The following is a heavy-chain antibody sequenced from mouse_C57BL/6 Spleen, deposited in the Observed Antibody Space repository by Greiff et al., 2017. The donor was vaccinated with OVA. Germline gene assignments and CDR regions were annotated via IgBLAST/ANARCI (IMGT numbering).Heavy chain of an antibody. CDR1: GFTFSDAW. CDR3: TFITTVVATKSWFAY. Sequence: DVHLVESGGGLVQPGGSMKLSCAASGFTFSDAWMDWVRQSPEKGLEWVAEIRNKANNHATYYAESVKGRFTISRDDSKSSVYLQMNSLRAEDTGIYYCTFITTVVATKSWFAYWGQGTLVTVSA. V-gene: IGHV6-6*01. D-gene: IGHD1-1*01. CDR2: IRNKANNHAT. J-gene: IGHJ3*01.